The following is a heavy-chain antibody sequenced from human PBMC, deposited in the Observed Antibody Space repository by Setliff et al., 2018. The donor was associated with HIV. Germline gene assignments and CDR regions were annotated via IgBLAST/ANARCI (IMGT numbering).Heavy chain of an antibody. CDR1: GYSFTSFW. J-gene: IGHJ3*01. D-gene: IGHD3-3*02. Sequence: GESLKISCKGSGYSFTSFWIGWVRQMPGKGLEWMVIIYPQDSDTRYSPSFEGHVTISADTSRYTAYLQWRALKASDTAMYYCARHTIDISLLVVQDPGPFDLWGRGTMVTVSS. V-gene: IGHV5-51*01. CDR3: ARHTIDISLLVVQDPGPFDL. CDR2: IYPQDSDT.